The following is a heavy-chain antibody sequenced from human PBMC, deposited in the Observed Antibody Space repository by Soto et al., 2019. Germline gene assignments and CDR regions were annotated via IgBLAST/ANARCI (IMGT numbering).Heavy chain of an antibody. D-gene: IGHD3-3*01. V-gene: IGHV1-3*01. CDR2: INAGNGNT. CDR3: ARGGGVTTSAEYFQH. CDR1: GYTFTSYA. J-gene: IGHJ1*01. Sequence: GASVKVSCKASGYTFTSYAMHWVRQAPGQRLEWMGWINAGNGNTKYSQKFQGRVTMTRNTSISTAYMELSSLRSEDTAVYYCARGGGVTTSAEYFQHWGQGTLVTVSS.